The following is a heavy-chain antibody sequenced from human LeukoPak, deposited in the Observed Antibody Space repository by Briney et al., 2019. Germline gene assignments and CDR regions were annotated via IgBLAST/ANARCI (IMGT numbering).Heavy chain of an antibody. CDR2: ISGSGGST. CDR1: GFTFSSYA. Sequence: PGGSLRLSCAASGFTFSSYAMSWVRQAPGKGLEWVSAISGSGGSTYYADSVKGRFTISRDNSKNTLYLQMNSLRAEDTAVYYCAIRVPDDILTGYAGYWGQGILVTVSS. CDR3: AIRVPDDILTGYAGY. V-gene: IGHV3-23*01. D-gene: IGHD3-9*01. J-gene: IGHJ4*02.